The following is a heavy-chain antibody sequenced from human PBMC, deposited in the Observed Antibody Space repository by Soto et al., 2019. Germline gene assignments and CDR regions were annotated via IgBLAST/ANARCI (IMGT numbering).Heavy chain of an antibody. CDR3: AIGYSCRRYHDAFHI. CDR2: IDPSDSYT. V-gene: IGHV5-10-1*01. D-gene: IGHD6-13*01. Sequence: PGESLKISCKGSGYSFTSYWISWVRQMPGKGLEWMGRIDPSDSYTNYSPSFQGHVTISADKSISTAYLPWSSLKASDTAMYYCAIGYSCRRYHDAFHIWGQRTTV. J-gene: IGHJ3*02. CDR1: GYSFTSYW.